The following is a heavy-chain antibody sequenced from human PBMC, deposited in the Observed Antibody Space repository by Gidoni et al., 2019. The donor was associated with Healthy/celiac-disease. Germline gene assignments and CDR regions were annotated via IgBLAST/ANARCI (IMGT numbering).Heavy chain of an antibody. D-gene: IGHD3-22*01. CDR1: GFTFSRNI. CDR3: ARDTYYYDSSGYLYDAFDI. J-gene: IGHJ3*02. Sequence: EVQLVESGGGLVQPGGSLRLSCAASGFTFSRNILTWVRQAPGKVLEWVSYNSSVSSTIYYADSVKGRFTISRDNAKNSLYLQMNSLRAEDTAVYYCARDTYYYDSSGYLYDAFDIWGQGTMVTVSS. V-gene: IGHV3-48*04. CDR2: NSSVSSTI.